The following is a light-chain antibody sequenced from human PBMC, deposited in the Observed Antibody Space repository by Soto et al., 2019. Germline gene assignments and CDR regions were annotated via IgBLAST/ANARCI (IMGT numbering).Light chain of an antibody. CDR2: GAS. CDR3: QQYGSSPRT. Sequence: EIVLTQSPGTLSMSPGERATLSCRASQSISSNYLAWYQQKPGQAPRLLIYGASSRATAIPDGFSGSGSGTDFTLTISRLEAEDFAVYYCQQYGSSPRTFGQGTKVDFK. CDR1: QSISSNY. J-gene: IGKJ1*01. V-gene: IGKV3-20*01.